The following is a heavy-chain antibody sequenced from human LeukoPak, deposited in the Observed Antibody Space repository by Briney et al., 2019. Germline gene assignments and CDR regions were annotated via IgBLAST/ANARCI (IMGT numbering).Heavy chain of an antibody. CDR1: GFIFTGNA. V-gene: IGHV3-23*01. CDR3: AKDRQYDSSGWYY. CDR2: ISDSGGNT. J-gene: IGHJ4*02. Sequence: GGPLGPSCPASGFIFTGNAWSWARRAQGKGLEWFSAISDSGGNTYYADPVKGRFTISRDNSKNTLYLQMNSLRAEDTAVYYCAKDRQYDSSGWYYWGQGTLVTVSS. D-gene: IGHD6-19*01.